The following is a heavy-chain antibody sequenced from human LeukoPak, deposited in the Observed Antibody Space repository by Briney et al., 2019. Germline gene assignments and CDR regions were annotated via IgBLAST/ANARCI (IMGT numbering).Heavy chain of an antibody. CDR2: IYSGGST. J-gene: IGHJ5*02. CDR3: ARGGNTMVRGVITSENWFDP. D-gene: IGHD3-10*01. CDR1: GFTVSSNS. Sequence: GGSLRLSCTVSGFTVSSNSMSWVRQAPGKGLEWVSVIYSGGSTYYADSVKGRFTISRDNSKNTLYLQMNSLRAEDTAVYYCARGGNTMVRGVITSENWFDPWGQGTLVTVSS. V-gene: IGHV3-66*01.